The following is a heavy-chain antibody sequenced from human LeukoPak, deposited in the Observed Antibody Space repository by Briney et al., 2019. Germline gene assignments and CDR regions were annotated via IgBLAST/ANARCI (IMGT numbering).Heavy chain of an antibody. CDR3: ARESDTAMVFDY. CDR2: ISSSSSYI. V-gene: IGHV3-21*01. J-gene: IGHJ4*02. D-gene: IGHD5-18*01. Sequence: GGSLRLSCAASGFTFSSYSMNWVRQAPGKGLEWVSSISSSSSYIYYADSVKGRFTISRDNAKNSLYLQMNSLRAEDTAVYYYARESDTAMVFDYWGQGTLVTVSS. CDR1: GFTFSSYS.